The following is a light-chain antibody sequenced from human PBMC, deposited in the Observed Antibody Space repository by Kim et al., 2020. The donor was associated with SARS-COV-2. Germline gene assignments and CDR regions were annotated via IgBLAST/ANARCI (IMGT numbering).Light chain of an antibody. CDR3: QQRSVWYT. CDR2: DAS. J-gene: IGKJ2*01. CDR1: QSISYY. Sequence: LSLSPGKRATLSCRASQSISYYLSWYQHKPGQAPRLLIYDASNRATGIPARFSGSGSGTDFTLTITSLEPEDFAVYYCQQRSVWYTFGQGTKLEI. V-gene: IGKV3-11*01.